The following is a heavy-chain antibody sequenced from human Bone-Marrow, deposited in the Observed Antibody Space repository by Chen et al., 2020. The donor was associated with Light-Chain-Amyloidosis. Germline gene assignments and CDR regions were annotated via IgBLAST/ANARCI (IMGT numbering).Heavy chain of an antibody. V-gene: IGHV5-51*01. D-gene: IGHD5-12*01. CDR2: IYPDDSDA. J-gene: IGHJ4*02. CDR3: ARRRDGYNFDY. Sequence: EVQLEQSGPEVKKPGESLKISCKGSGYTFPNYWIGWVRQMPGKGLEWMGVIYPDDSDARYCPAFEGQVTISADKSIPTAYLQWRGLKASDTAMYYCARRRDGYNFDYWGQGTLVTVSS. CDR1: GYTFPNYW.